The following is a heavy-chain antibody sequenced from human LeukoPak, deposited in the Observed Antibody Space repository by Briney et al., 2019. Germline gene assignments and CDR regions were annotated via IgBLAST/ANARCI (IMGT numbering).Heavy chain of an antibody. J-gene: IGHJ4*02. CDR1: GFTCSSYA. D-gene: IGHD3-9*01. Sequence: PGGSLRLSCAASGFTCSSYAMHWVRQAPGKGLAWVAVISYDGSNKYYADSVKGRFTISRDNSKNTLYLQMNSLRAEDTAVYYCARGGLRYFDWLFSYFDYWGQGTLVTVSS. V-gene: IGHV3-30-3*01. CDR2: ISYDGSNK. CDR3: ARGGLRYFDWLFSYFDY.